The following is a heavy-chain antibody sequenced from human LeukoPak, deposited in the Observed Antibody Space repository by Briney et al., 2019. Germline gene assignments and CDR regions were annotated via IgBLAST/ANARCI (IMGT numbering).Heavy chain of an antibody. D-gene: IGHD5-12*01. J-gene: IGHJ4*02. CDR1: GFTFSSYA. CDR3: AKGPGYSGYGDY. Sequence: GGSPRLSCAASGFTFSSYAMSWVRQAPGKGLEWVSAISGSGGSTYYADSVKGRFTISRDNSKNTLYLQMNSLRAEDTAVYYCAKGPGYSGYGDYWGQGTLVTVSS. CDR2: ISGSGGST. V-gene: IGHV3-23*01.